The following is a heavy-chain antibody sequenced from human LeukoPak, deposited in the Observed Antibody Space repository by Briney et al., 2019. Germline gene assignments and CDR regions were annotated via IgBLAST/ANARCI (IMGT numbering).Heavy chain of an antibody. D-gene: IGHD5-12*01. CDR2: IKPNSGGT. CDR3: ARSSGLYSGYDYSFDY. CDR1: GYSFTDYY. V-gene: IGHV1-2*02. Sequence: ASVKVSCKASGYSFTDYYIHWVRQAPGQGLEWMGWIKPNSGGTNYAQKFQGRVTMTRDTSISTAYMELSRLRPDDTAVYYCARSSGLYSGYDYSFDYWGQGTLVTVSS. J-gene: IGHJ4*02.